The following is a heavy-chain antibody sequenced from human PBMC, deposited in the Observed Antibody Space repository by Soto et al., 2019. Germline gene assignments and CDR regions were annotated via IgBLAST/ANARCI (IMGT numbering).Heavy chain of an antibody. Sequence: SETLSLTCTVSGGSISSYYWSWIRQPPGKGLEWIGYIYYSGSTNYNPSLKSRVTISVDTSKNQFSLKLSSVTAADTAVYYCARSVDTAMVPFDYWGQGTLVTVSS. D-gene: IGHD5-18*01. V-gene: IGHV4-59*08. J-gene: IGHJ4*02. CDR3: ARSVDTAMVPFDY. CDR1: GGSISSYY. CDR2: IYYSGST.